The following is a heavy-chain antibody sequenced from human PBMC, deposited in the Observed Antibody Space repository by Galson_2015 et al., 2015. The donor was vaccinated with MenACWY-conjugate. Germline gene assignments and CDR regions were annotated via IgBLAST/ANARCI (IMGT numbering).Heavy chain of an antibody. D-gene: IGHD1-26*01. CDR1: GYSFTHYW. CDR2: IDPHNSNT. CDR3: ARHPPGGRGMDV. Sequence: QSGAEVKKPGESLKISCTGSGYSFTHYWIGWVRQMPGRGLEWMGLIDPHNSNTRYSPSFQGQVTISADESISTAFLQWSSLKASDTAMYYCARHPPGGRGMDVWGQGTTVTVSS. V-gene: IGHV5-51*01. J-gene: IGHJ6*02.